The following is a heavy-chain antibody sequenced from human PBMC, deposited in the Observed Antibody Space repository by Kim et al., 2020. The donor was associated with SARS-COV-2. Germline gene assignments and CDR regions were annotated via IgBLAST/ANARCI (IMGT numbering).Heavy chain of an antibody. J-gene: IGHJ4*02. D-gene: IGHD3-10*01. Sequence: GGSLRLSCAASGFTFSSYAMHWVRQAPGKGLEWVAVISYDGSNKYYADSVKGRFTISRDNSKNTLYLQMNSLRAEDTAVYYCAREGYYGSGNLDYWGQGTLVTVSS. CDR3: AREGYYGSGNLDY. CDR2: ISYDGSNK. CDR1: GFTFSSYA. V-gene: IGHV3-30-3*01.